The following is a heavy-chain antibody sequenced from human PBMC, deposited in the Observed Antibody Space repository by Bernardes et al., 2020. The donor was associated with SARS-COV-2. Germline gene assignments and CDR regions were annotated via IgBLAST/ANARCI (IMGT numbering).Heavy chain of an antibody. CDR3: AIDVAGEHST. CDR1: GFSLSDYG. Sequence: GGSLRLSCEASGFSLSDYGMHWVRQAPGKGLEWVAGIFFDGSNEYYADSVKGRFTISRDNFRNTLFLQMNVVRGEDTAVYYCAIDVAGEHSTWGQGTLVTVSS. J-gene: IGHJ5*02. V-gene: IGHV3-30*12. CDR2: IFFDGSNE. D-gene: IGHD3-16*01.